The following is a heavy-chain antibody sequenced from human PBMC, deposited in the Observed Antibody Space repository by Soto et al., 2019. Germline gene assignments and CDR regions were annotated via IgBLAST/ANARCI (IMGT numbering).Heavy chain of an antibody. CDR1: GYSFTSYW. V-gene: IGHV5-51*01. J-gene: IGHJ6*02. CDR2: IYPGDSDT. CDR3: ARGSDIVLVPAAIESSYYYYYGMDV. Sequence: PGESLKISCKGSGYSFTSYWIGWVRQMPGKGLEWMGIIYPGDSDTRYSPSFQGQVTISADKSISTAYLQWSSLKASDTAMYYCARGSDIVLVPAAIESSYYYYYGMDVWGQGTTVTVSS. D-gene: IGHD2-2*01.